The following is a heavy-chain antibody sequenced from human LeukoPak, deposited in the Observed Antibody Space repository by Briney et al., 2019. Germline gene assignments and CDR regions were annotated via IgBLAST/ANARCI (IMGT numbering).Heavy chain of an antibody. J-gene: IGHJ4*02. CDR1: GFTVSSNY. CDR2: IYSGGST. D-gene: IGHD4-17*01. V-gene: IGHV3-53*01. CDR3: ARIGRDYGDYFDY. Sequence: GGSLRLSCAASGFTVSSNYMSWVRQAPGKGLEWVSVIYSGGSTYYADSVKGRFTISRDNSKNTVYLQMNSLRAEDTAVYYCARIGRDYGDYFDYWGQGTLVTVSS.